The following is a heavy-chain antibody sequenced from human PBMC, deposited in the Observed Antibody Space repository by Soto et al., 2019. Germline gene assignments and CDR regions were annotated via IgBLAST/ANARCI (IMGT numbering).Heavy chain of an antibody. CDR1: GFTFSDYY. D-gene: IGHD2-2*01. CDR2: ISGSGDTI. V-gene: IGHV3-11*01. Sequence: QVHLVESGGGLVQPGGSLRLSCAASGFTFSDYYMHWIRQAPGKGLEWVSYISGSGDTIHYADSVQGRFTISRDNAKSSLYLQMSSLRAEDTAVYYCARVGCSASCFSDWFDPWGQGTLVTVSS. CDR3: ARVGCSASCFSDWFDP. J-gene: IGHJ5*02.